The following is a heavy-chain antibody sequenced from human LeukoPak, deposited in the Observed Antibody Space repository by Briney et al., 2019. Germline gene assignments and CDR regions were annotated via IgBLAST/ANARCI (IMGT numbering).Heavy chain of an antibody. CDR1: GFTVSSNY. CDR2: MYSGGSR. V-gene: IGHV3-53*01. Sequence: GGSLRLSCAASGFTVSSNYMSWVRQAPGKGLEWVSVMYSGGSRYYADSVKGRFTISRDNTKNTLYLQMNSLRAEDTAVYYCAREEARSIAAAGTTYAFDIWGQGTMVTVSS. J-gene: IGHJ3*02. D-gene: IGHD6-13*01. CDR3: AREEARSIAAAGTTYAFDI.